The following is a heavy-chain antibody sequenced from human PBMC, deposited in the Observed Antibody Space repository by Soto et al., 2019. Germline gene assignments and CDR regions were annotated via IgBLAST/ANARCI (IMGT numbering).Heavy chain of an antibody. CDR3: ANWFDP. J-gene: IGHJ5*02. CDR2: INGRGGTT. Sequence: PGGSLRLSCAASGFTFSSYAMNWVRQAPGKGLEWVAGINGRGGTTYYADSVKGRFTISRDNSKNMLYLQMNSLRGDDTAVYYCANWFDPWGQGTLATVSS. CDR1: GFTFSSYA. V-gene: IGHV3-23*01.